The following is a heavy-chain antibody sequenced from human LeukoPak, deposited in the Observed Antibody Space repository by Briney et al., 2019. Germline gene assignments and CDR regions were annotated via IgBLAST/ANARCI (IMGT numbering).Heavy chain of an antibody. V-gene: IGHV4-34*01. CDR1: GGSFSGYY. CDR3: ARVAVDTAMVFAGQEHYFDY. Sequence: SETLSLTCAVYGGSFSGYYWSWIRQPPGKGLEWIGEINHSGSTNYNPSLKSRVTISVDTSKNQFSLKLSSVTAADTAVYYCARVAVDTAMVFAGQEHYFDYWGQGTLVTVSS. D-gene: IGHD5-18*01. CDR2: INHSGST. J-gene: IGHJ4*02.